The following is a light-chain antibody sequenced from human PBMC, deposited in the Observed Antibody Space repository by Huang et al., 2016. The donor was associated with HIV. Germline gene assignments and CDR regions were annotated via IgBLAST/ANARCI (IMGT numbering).Light chain of an antibody. CDR1: QNVNNK. J-gene: IGKJ1*01. Sequence: EIMMTQSPVTLSVYPGERVTLSCRASQNVNNKLAWYQQKPGQAPRLLSYGASTRSTDIPARFSGSGSGTDYILNISRVQSEDFAVYYCQQYDNWPPWTFGRGTKVEVK. V-gene: IGKV3-15*01. CDR2: GAS. CDR3: QQYDNWPPWT.